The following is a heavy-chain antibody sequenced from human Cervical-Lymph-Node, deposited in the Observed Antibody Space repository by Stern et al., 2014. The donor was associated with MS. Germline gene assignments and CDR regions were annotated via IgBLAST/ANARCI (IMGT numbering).Heavy chain of an antibody. D-gene: IGHD3-22*01. V-gene: IGHV3-11*01. CDR1: GFTFSDYY. CDR3: AIGYYDTSGYFDY. CDR2: ISSSGTAI. J-gene: IGHJ4*02. Sequence: VHLVESGGGWVKSGGSLRLSCTASGFTFSDYYMTWIRQAPGKGLECVSYISSSGTAISYADSVKGRFTIFRDNAKNSLYLQMNSLRAEDTAVYFCAIGYYDTSGYFDYWGQGTLVTVSS.